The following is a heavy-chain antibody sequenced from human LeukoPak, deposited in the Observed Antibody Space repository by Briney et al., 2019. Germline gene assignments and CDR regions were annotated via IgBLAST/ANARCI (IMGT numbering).Heavy chain of an antibody. Sequence: GGSLRLSCAASGFTVSSNYMSWVRQAPGKGLEWVSVICSGGSTSYADSVKGRFTISTHNSKNTLYLQLNSLRAEDAAVYYCARGVRYGGSWAIDYWGQGTLVTVSS. D-gene: IGHD1-26*01. J-gene: IGHJ4*02. CDR3: ARGVRYGGSWAIDY. V-gene: IGHV3-53*04. CDR2: ICSGGST. CDR1: GFTVSSNY.